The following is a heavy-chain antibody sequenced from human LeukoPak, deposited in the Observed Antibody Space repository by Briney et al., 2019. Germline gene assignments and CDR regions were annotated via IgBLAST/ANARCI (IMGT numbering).Heavy chain of an antibody. V-gene: IGHV4-30-2*01. J-gene: IGHJ4*02. CDR1: GGSISSGGYY. CDR3: ARVSSGYELY. Sequence: SETLSLTCTVSGGSISSGGYYWSWIRQPPGKGLEWIGYIYHSGSTYYNPSLKSRVTISVDRSKNQFSLKLSSVTAADTAVYYCARVSSGYELYWGQGTLVTVSS. CDR2: IYHSGST. D-gene: IGHD5-12*01.